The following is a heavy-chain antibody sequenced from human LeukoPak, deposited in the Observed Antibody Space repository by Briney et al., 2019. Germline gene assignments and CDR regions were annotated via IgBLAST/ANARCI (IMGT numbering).Heavy chain of an antibody. CDR1: GGSISSGGYY. J-gene: IGHJ5*02. CDR2: IYHSGST. V-gene: IGHV4-30-2*05. D-gene: IGHD5-12*01. CDR3: AREWRA. Sequence: SQTLSLTCAVSGGSISSGGYYWSWVRQPPGKGLEWIGYIYHSGSTYYNPSLKSRVTISLNTSKNQFSLELSSVTAADTAVYYCAREWRAWGQGTLVTVSS.